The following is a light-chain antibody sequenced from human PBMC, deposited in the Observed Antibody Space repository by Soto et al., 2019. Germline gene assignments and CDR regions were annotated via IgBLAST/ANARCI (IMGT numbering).Light chain of an antibody. CDR2: AAS. J-gene: IGKJ4*01. CDR1: QGISSY. V-gene: IGKV1-9*01. CDR3: QQLNSYPFT. Sequence: DIQLTQSPSFLSASVGDRVTITCRASQGISSYLAWYQQKPGKAPKLLIYAASTLQSGVPSRFSGSGSGTEFTLSISRLQPEAFATYACQQLNSYPFTFGGGTKVEIK.